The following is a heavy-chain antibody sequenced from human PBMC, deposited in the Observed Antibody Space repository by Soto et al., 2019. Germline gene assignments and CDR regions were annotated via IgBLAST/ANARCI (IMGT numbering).Heavy chain of an antibody. J-gene: IGHJ4*02. CDR1: GFSFSDIA. Sequence: GGSLRLSCATSGFSFSDIAMHWVRQASGKGLEWVGRIDRKTYNYATTYGASVKGRFTISRDDSKKTLYLQMNSLKTEDTAVYYCTTRGGYYGSGSYSPDYWGQGPLVTVSS. V-gene: IGHV3-73*01. CDR3: TTRGGYYGSGSYSPDY. CDR2: IDRKTYNYAT. D-gene: IGHD3-10*01.